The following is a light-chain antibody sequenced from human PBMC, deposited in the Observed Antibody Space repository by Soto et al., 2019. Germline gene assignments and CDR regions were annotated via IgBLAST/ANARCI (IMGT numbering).Light chain of an antibody. CDR1: TSNIGSSS. J-gene: IGLJ2*01. V-gene: IGLV1-47*01. CDR2: ENN. Sequence: QSVLRQPPSASGTPGQSVTISCSASTSNIGSSSVYWYQQLPGTAPKVFIYENNRRPSGVPDRFSGSKSGTSASLAISGLRSEDEADYYCATWDDSLSGPVFGGGTKLTVL. CDR3: ATWDDSLSGPV.